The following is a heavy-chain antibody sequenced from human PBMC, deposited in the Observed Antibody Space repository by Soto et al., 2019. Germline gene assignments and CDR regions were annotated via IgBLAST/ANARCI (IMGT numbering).Heavy chain of an antibody. J-gene: IGHJ4*02. CDR2: IYYSGST. CDR3: ARLTRGVVVTATWCFDS. Sequence: KTSETLSLTCTVSGGSIRSYYWSWIRQPPGKGLEWIGYIYYSGSTNYNPSLKSRVTISVDTSKNQFSLKLSSVTTTDTAVYYCARLTRGVVVTATWCFDSWGQGTRVTVSS. D-gene: IGHD2-21*02. CDR1: GGSIRSYY. V-gene: IGHV4-59*08.